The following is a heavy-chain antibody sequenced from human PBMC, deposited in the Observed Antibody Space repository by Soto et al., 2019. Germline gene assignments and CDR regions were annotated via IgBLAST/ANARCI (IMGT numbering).Heavy chain of an antibody. D-gene: IGHD2-8*01. CDR3: ARGAKYCTNGVCYGSYYYYYYGMDV. CDR2: ISAYNGNT. J-gene: IGHJ6*02. Sequence: ASVKVSCKXSGYTFTSYGISWVRQAPGQGLEWMGWISAYNGNTNYAQKLQGRVTMTTDTSTSTAYMELRSLRSDDTAVYYCARGAKYCTNGVCYGSYYYYYYGMDVWGQGTTVTVS. V-gene: IGHV1-18*04. CDR1: GYTFTSYG.